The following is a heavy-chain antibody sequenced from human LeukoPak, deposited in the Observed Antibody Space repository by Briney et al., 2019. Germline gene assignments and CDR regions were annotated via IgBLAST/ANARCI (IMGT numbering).Heavy chain of an antibody. CDR1: RYTFSNYD. CDR3: AREAGYCSSTRCYDSYYYYDMDV. CDR2: MSPNSGNT. J-gene: IGHJ6*02. V-gene: IGHV1-8*01. Sequence: ASVKVSCKASRYTFSNYDINWARQATGQGLEWMGWMSPNSGNTGYAQKSQGRVTITRDTSASTAYMELSSLRSEDTAVYYCAREAGYCSSTRCYDSYYYYDMDVWGQGTTVTVSS. D-gene: IGHD2-2*01.